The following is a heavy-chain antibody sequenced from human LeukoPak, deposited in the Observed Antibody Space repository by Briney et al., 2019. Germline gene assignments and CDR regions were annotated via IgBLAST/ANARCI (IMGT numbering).Heavy chain of an antibody. Sequence: SETLSLTCTVSGGSISSYYWSWIRQPAGKGLEWIGRIYTSGSTNYNPSLKSRVTMSVDTSKNQFSLKLSSVTAADTAVNYCARVHQGCTNGVCYPRGAYAFDIWGQGTMVTVSS. CDR1: GGSISSYY. J-gene: IGHJ3*02. CDR2: IYTSGST. V-gene: IGHV4-4*07. CDR3: ARVHQGCTNGVCYPRGAYAFDI. D-gene: IGHD2-8*01.